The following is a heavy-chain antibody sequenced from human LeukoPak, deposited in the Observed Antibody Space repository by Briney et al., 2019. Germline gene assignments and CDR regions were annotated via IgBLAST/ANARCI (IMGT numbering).Heavy chain of an antibody. D-gene: IGHD1-26*01. V-gene: IGHV1-2*02. CDR3: ARGSGSLVATDQDFDY. Sequence: ASVKVSCKASGYTFTVYYMHWVRQAPGQGLEWMGWINPNSGGTNYAQKFQGRVTMTRDTSISTAYMELSRLRSDDTAVYYCARGSGSLVATDQDFDYWGQGTLVTVSS. CDR1: GYTFTVYY. J-gene: IGHJ4*02. CDR2: INPNSGGT.